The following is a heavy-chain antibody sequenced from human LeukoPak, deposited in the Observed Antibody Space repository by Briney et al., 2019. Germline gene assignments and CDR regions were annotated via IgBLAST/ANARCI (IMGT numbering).Heavy chain of an antibody. CDR3: ARERGYSSSWYPNWFDP. V-gene: IGHV4-34*01. D-gene: IGHD6-13*01. CDR2: INHSGST. Sequence: SETLSLTCAVYGGSFSGYYWSWIRQPPGKGLEWIGEINHSGSTNYNPSLKSRVTISVDTSKNHFSLKLSSVTAADTAVYYCARERGYSSSWYPNWFDPWGQGTLVTVSS. CDR1: GGSFSGYY. J-gene: IGHJ5*02.